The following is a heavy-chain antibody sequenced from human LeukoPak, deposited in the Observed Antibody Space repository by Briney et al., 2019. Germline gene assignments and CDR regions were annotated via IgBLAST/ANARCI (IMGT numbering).Heavy chain of an antibody. CDR3: ARRGYTYGWGWFDP. CDR1: GGSFSDYY. D-gene: IGHD5-18*01. Sequence: SETLSLTCGVYGGSFSDYYWSWIRQPPGKGLEWIGEINHSGSTNYNPSLESRVTISVDTSKNQFSLKVNSVTAADTAVYYCARRGYTYGWGWFDPWGQGTLVTVSS. V-gene: IGHV4-34*01. CDR2: INHSGST. J-gene: IGHJ5*02.